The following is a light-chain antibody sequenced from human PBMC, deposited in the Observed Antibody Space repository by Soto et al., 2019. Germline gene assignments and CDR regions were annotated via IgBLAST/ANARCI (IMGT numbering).Light chain of an antibody. CDR3: FSYTANDNWV. V-gene: IGLV2-11*01. J-gene: IGLJ3*02. CDR2: AVR. CDR1: NSDVGRYNS. Sequence: QSALTQPHSVSGSPGQSVTISCTGTNSDVGRYNSVSWYQQLPGKAPQLIISAVRQRPSGVPDRFSGSKSGNTASLTISGLQTDDEADCFCFSYTANDNWVFGGGTKLTVL.